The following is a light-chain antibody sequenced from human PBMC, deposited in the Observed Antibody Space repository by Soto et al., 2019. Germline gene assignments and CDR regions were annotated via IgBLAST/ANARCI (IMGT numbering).Light chain of an antibody. CDR3: SSYTSTQIGV. V-gene: IGLV2-14*01. CDR1: SSDVGRYNY. J-gene: IGLJ3*02. CDR2: QVT. Sequence: QSVLTQPASVSGSPGQSITISCTGTSSDVGRYNYVSWYQQHPGKAPKLIIYQVTNRPSGVSNRFSGSKSGNTASLTISGLQPEDEADYYCSSYTSTQIGVFGGGTQLTVL.